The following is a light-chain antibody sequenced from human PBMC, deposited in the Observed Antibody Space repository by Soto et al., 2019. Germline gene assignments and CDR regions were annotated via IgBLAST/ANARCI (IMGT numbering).Light chain of an antibody. CDR2: GAS. CDR1: QTVRSDY. Sequence: EIVLTQSPGTLSLSPGERATLSCRASQTVRSDYLAWYQQKPGQSPRLLMYGASFRATGIPDRFSGSGSGTDFTLTISRREPEDSAVYYCQHYGNSLPYALGQGTKLEIK. J-gene: IGKJ2*01. CDR3: QHYGNSLPYA. V-gene: IGKV3-20*01.